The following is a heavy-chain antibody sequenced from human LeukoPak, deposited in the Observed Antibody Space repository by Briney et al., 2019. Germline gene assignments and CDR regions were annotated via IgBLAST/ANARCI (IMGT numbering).Heavy chain of an antibody. D-gene: IGHD3-10*01. CDR3: ARDTVVRGVISYYYYYMDV. J-gene: IGHJ6*03. CDR1: GGSISSYY. Sequence: SETLSLTCTVSGGSISSYYWSWIRQPPGKGLEWIGYIYYSGSTNYNPSLKSRVTISVDTSKNQFSLKLSSVTAADTAVYYCARDTVVRGVISYYYYYMDVWGKGTTVTISS. V-gene: IGHV4-59*12. CDR2: IYYSGST.